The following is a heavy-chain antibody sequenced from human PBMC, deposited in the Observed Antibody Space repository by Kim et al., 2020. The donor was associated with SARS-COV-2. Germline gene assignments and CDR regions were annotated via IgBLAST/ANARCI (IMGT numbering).Heavy chain of an antibody. D-gene: IGHD3-9*01. J-gene: IGHJ4*02. CDR2: IGSSGII. CDR1: GFTFSSYS. CDR3: ARGVILTGYKGLNDF. V-gene: IGHV3-48*02. Sequence: GGSLRLSCAASGFTFSSYSMNWVRQAPGKGLEWVSYIGSSGIIYYVDSVKGRFTISRDNAKNSLYLQMNSLRDEDTAVYYCARGVILTGYKGLNDFWGQG.